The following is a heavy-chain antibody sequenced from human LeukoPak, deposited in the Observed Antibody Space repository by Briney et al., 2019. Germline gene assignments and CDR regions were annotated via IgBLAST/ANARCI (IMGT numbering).Heavy chain of an antibody. J-gene: IGHJ4*02. V-gene: IGHV3-23*01. D-gene: IGHD3-10*01. Sequence: PGGSLRLSCTTSGFNFRAYWMAWVRQAPGKGLEWVSAISGSGGSTYYADSVKGRFTISRDNSKNTLYLQMNSLRAEDTAVYYCAKDSRSHPLYYYGSGSFGYWGQGTLVTVSS. CDR1: GFNFRAYW. CDR3: AKDSRSHPLYYYGSGSFGY. CDR2: ISGSGGST.